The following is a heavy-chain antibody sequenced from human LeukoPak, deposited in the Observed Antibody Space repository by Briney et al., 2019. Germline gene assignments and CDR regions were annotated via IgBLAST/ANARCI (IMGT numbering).Heavy chain of an antibody. J-gene: IGHJ4*02. V-gene: IGHV4-39*01. CDR1: GGSISSSSYY. CDR2: IYYSGST. CDR3: ARHPSYYGFDY. Sequence: SETLSLTCTVSGGSISSSSYYWGWIRQPPGKGLEWIGSIYYSGSTYYNPSLKSRVTMSVDTSKNQFSLKLSSVTATDTAVYYCARHPSYYGFDYWGQGTLVTVSS. D-gene: IGHD1-26*01.